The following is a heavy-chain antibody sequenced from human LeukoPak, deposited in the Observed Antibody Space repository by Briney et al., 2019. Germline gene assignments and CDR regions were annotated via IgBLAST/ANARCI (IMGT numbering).Heavy chain of an antibody. Sequence: GGSLRLSCAASGFTFSSYSMNWVRQAPGKGLEWVSSISSSSSYIYYADSVKGRFTISRDNAKNSLYLQMNSLRAEDTAVYYCARDGIADYGDYDYYYYYYMDVWGKGTTVTVSS. CDR3: ARDGIADYGDYDYYYYYYMDV. D-gene: IGHD4-17*01. CDR1: GFTFSSYS. V-gene: IGHV3-21*01. J-gene: IGHJ6*03. CDR2: ISSSSSYI.